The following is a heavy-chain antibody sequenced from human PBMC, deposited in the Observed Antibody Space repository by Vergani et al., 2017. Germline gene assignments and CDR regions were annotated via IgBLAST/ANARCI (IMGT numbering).Heavy chain of an antibody. CDR2: ISSSGSTI. CDR1: GFTFSSYE. D-gene: IGHD4-17*01. CDR3: ARQVGPRTVTRRRGAFDI. V-gene: IGHV3-48*03. Sequence: EVQLVESGGGLVQPGGSLRLSCAASGFTFSSYEMNWVRQAPGKGLEWVSYISSSGSTIYYADSVKGRFTISSDNAKNSLYLQMNSLRAEDTAVYYCARQVGPRTVTRRRGAFDIWGQGTMVTVSS. J-gene: IGHJ3*02.